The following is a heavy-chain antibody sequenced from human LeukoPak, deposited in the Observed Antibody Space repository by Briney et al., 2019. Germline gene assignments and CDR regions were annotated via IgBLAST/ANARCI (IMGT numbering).Heavy chain of an antibody. J-gene: IGHJ4*02. CDR1: GGSISSGGYY. CDR3: ARDYQSITMVRGVIYYFDY. Sequence: SQTLSLTCTVSGGSISSGGYYWSWIRQHPGKGLEWIGYIYYSGSTYYNPSLKSRVTISVDTSKNQFSLKLSSVTAADTAVYYCARDYQSITMVRGVIYYFDYWGQGTLVTVSS. V-gene: IGHV4-31*03. D-gene: IGHD3-10*01. CDR2: IYYSGST.